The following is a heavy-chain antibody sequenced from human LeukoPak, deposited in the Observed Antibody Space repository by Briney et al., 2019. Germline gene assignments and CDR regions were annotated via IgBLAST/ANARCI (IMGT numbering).Heavy chain of an antibody. V-gene: IGHV4-4*02. CDR3: ARGLTDCGGDCYSVLDY. CDR2: IYHSGST. CDR1: GGSISSSNW. Sequence: SGTLSLTCAVSGGSISSSNWWSWVRQPPGKGLEWLGEIYHSGSTNYNPSLKSRVTISVDKSKNQFSLKLSSVTAADTAVYYCARGLTDCGGDCYSVLDYWGQGTLVTVSS. D-gene: IGHD2-21*02. J-gene: IGHJ4*02.